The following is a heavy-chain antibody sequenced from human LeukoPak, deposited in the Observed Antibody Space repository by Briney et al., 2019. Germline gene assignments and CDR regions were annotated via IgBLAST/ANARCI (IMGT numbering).Heavy chain of an antibody. CDR3: ARGTSSSSYFNWFDP. D-gene: IGHD6-13*01. CDR1: GFSFSSYC. CDR2: INSNGGST. V-gene: IGHV3-64*01. Sequence: GGSLRHSLAASGFSFSSYCIFWVRQAPGKGLEYVSGINSNGGSTFYANSVKGRFTISRANSKNTLYLQMGSLRAEDMAVYYCARGTSSSSYFNWFDPSGQGTLVTVSS. J-gene: IGHJ5*02.